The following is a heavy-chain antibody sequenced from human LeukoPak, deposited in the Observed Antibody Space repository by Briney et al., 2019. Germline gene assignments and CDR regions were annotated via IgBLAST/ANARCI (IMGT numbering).Heavy chain of an antibody. CDR1: GDSINSLDL. CDR2: MYLSGTT. D-gene: IGHD3-22*01. CDR3: AGLVGRYSSGLYYYYFDY. Sequence: SGTLSLTCTVSGDSINSLDLWSWVRQPPGKRLEWIGEMYLSGTTHSNPSVKSRVTISIDKSKNQFFLNLSSVTAADTPVYYCAGLVGRYSSGLYYYYFDYWGQGTLVTVSS. V-gene: IGHV4-4*02. J-gene: IGHJ4*02.